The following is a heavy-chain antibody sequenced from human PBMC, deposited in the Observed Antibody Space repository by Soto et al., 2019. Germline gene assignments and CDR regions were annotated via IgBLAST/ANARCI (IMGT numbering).Heavy chain of an antibody. CDR1: GFTFSSYA. D-gene: IGHD1-26*01. CDR3: AKDGPEVRVGAFDY. V-gene: IGHV3-30-3*01. J-gene: IGHJ4*02. CDR2: ISHDGSNK. Sequence: GGSLRLSCAASGFTFSSYAMHWVRQAPGKGLEWVAVISHDGSNKYYADSVKGRFTISRDNLKNTVFLQMNSLRPEDTAVYYCAKDGPEVRVGAFDYWGQGTLVTVSS.